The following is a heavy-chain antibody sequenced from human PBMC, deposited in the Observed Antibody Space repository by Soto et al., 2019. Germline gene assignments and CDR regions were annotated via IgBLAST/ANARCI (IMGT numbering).Heavy chain of an antibody. J-gene: IGHJ6*02. CDR3: ARTGSKRYYYYGMDV. Sequence: EVQLVESGGGLVKPGGSLRLSCAASGFTFSSYSMNWVRQAPGKGLEWVSSISSSSSYIYYADAVKGRFTVSRDNAKNSLSQQLTSGRADDTSLEYCARTGSKRYYYYGMDVWGQGTTVTVSS. CDR2: ISSSSSYI. CDR1: GFTFSSYS. V-gene: IGHV3-21*04. D-gene: IGHD2-15*01.